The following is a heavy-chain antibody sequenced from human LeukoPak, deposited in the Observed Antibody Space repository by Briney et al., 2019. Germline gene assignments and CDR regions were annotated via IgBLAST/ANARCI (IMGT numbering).Heavy chain of an antibody. V-gene: IGHV4-39*07. J-gene: IGHJ4*02. D-gene: IGHD3-10*01. Sequence: SETLSLTCTVSGGSISSSSYYWGWIRQPPGKGLEWIGEINHSGSTNYNPSLKSRVTISVDTSKNQFSLKLSSVTAADTAVYYCASRYRGGPDDYWGQGTLVTVSS. CDR3: ASRYRGGPDDY. CDR2: INHSGST. CDR1: GGSISSSSYY.